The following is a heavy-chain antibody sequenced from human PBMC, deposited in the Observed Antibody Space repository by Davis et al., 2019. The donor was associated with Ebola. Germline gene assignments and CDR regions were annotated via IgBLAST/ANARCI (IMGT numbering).Heavy chain of an antibody. J-gene: IGHJ4*02. Sequence: GESLKISCAASGFTFTNYWMGWVRQAPGKGLEWVANIKQDESEKYYVDSVKGRFTISRDNAKNSLYLQMNSLRDEDTAVYYCARVTGTAPPRFDYWGQGTLVTVSS. CDR3: ARVTGTAPPRFDY. V-gene: IGHV3-7*01. CDR2: IKQDESEK. D-gene: IGHD1-1*01. CDR1: GFTFTNYW.